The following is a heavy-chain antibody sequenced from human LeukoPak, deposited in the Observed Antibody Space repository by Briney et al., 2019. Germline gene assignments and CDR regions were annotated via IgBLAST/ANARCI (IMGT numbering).Heavy chain of an antibody. CDR2: ISAYNGNT. CDR1: GYTFTTYD. J-gene: IGHJ4*02. CDR3: ARGYCGSTSCFNFDY. D-gene: IGHD2-2*01. Sequence: ASVKVSCKASGYTFTTYDINWVRQAPGQGLEWMGWISAYNGNTNYAQKLQGRVTMTTDTSTSTAYMELRSLRSDDTAVYYCARGYCGSTSCFNFDYWGQGTLVTASS. V-gene: IGHV1-18*01.